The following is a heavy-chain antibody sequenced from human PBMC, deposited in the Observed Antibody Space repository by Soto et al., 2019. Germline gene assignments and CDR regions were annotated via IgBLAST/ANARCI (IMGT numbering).Heavy chain of an antibody. J-gene: IGHJ3*02. Sequence: ASVKVSCKASGYTFTSYDINWVRQATGQGLEWMGWMNPNSGNTGYAQRFQGRVTMTRNTSISTVYMELSSLRSEDTAVYYCARGLFMSVTTTDHDAFDIWGQGTMVTVSS. D-gene: IGHD4-17*01. CDR3: ARGLFMSVTTTDHDAFDI. CDR2: MNPNSGNT. CDR1: GYTFTSYD. V-gene: IGHV1-8*01.